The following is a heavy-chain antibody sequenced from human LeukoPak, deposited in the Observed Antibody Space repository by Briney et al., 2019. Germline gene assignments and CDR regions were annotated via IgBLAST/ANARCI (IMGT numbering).Heavy chain of an antibody. D-gene: IGHD2-15*01. CDR3: ARRDNYDY. V-gene: IGHV3-74*01. J-gene: IGHJ4*02. CDR2: INSDGSST. CDR1: GFTLSGNW. Sequence: PGGSLRLSCAASGFTLSGNWMHCVRQARGGGLVWVSRINSDGSSTSYADSVKGRFTISRDNAKNTLYLQMNSLRAEDTAVYYCARRDNYDYWGQGTLVTVSS.